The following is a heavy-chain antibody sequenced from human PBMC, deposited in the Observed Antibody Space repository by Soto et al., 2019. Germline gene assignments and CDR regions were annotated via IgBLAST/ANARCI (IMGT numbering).Heavy chain of an antibody. V-gene: IGHV4-59*01. CDR2: IYYSGST. CDR1: GGSISSYY. CDR3: ARVGYCSSTSCYHHWFDP. Sequence: PSETLSLTCTVSGGSISSYYWSWIRQPPGKGLEWIGYIYYSGSTNYNPSLKSRVTISVDTSKNQFSLKLGSVTAADTAVYYCARVGYCSSTSCYHHWFDPWGQGTLVTVSS. J-gene: IGHJ5*02. D-gene: IGHD2-2*01.